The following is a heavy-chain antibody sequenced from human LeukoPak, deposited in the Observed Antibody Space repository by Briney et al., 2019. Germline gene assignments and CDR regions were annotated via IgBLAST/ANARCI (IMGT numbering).Heavy chain of an antibody. J-gene: IGHJ5*02. CDR3: LGRPVES. D-gene: IGHD5-24*01. CDR1: GFTFSDWW. V-gene: IGHV3-7*01. CDR2: IRYDGSEK. Sequence: PGGSLRLSCVGSGFTFSDWWMTWVRQAPGKGLEWVANIRYDGSEKYYVDSAKGRFTISRDNAKNSLYLQMNSLRVEDTVVYYCLGRPVESWGQGSLVTVSS.